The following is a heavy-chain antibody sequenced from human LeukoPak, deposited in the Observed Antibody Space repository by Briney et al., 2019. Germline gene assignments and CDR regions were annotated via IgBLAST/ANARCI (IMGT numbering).Heavy chain of an antibody. V-gene: IGHV3-23*01. CDR2: MVGSGVT. CDR1: GFISGNYA. D-gene: IGHD5-24*01. J-gene: IGHJ5*02. CDR3: AKDMHYNDGRWEFDP. Sequence: PGGSLRLSCVASGFISGNYAVTWVRQAPGKGLEWVSGMVGSGVTYYADSVKGRFTMSRDNSRTTLYLQMNTLRVEDTAIYYCAKDMHYNDGRWEFDPWGRGTLVTVSS.